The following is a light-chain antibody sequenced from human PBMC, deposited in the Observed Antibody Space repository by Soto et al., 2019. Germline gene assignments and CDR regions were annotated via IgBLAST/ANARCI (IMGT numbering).Light chain of an antibody. V-gene: IGKV1-39*01. J-gene: IGKJ3*01. CDR3: QQTFNNPT. Sequence: DLQMTQSPSSLSASVGDRVTIACRASQSIAGFLNWYQQKPGKAPDLLIYATSSLHSGVTPRFSGSGSGADFNLTISPLQPEDSATYFCQQTFNNPTFGPGT. CDR1: QSIAGF. CDR2: ATS.